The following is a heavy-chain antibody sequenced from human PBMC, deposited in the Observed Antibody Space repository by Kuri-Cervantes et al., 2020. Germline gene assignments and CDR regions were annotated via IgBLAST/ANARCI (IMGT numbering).Heavy chain of an antibody. CDR3: ARTWIQLWLGWFDP. CDR1: GYTFTSYA. J-gene: IGHJ5*02. Sequence: ASVKVSCKASGYTFTSYAIHWVRQAPGQRLEWMGWSNAGNGNTKYSQEFQGRVTITRDTSASTAYMELSSLRSEDTAVYYCARTWIQLWLGWFDPWGQGTLVTVSS. D-gene: IGHD5-18*01. V-gene: IGHV1-3*02. CDR2: SNAGNGNT.